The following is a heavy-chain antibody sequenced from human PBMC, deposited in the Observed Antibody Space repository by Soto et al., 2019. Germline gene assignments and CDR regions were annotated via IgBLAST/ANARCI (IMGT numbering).Heavy chain of an antibody. CDR2: IYYSGST. CDR3: ARGGDYYFDY. D-gene: IGHD2-21*01. Sequence: SETLSLTCTVSGGSISSGGDYWVWIRQHPGKGLEWMGYIYYSGSTYYNPSLKSRVIISVDTSKNQFSLKLSSMTAADTAVYYCARGGDYYFDYWGQGTLVTVSS. J-gene: IGHJ4*02. CDR1: GGSISSGGDY. V-gene: IGHV4-31*03.